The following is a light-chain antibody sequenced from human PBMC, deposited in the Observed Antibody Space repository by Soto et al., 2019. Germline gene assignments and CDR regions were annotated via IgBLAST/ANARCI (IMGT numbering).Light chain of an antibody. J-gene: IGKJ4*01. CDR2: GAS. CDR3: QQYNTWHPDLT. CDR1: QSVSSN. V-gene: IGKV3-15*01. Sequence: EIVMTQSAATMTVSTGERATRSCRASQSVSSNLAWYQQKPGQAPSLRIDGASTRATGIPARFSGSGSGTEFSLPISSPQSEHFAVYFCQQYNTWHPDLTVRGGT.